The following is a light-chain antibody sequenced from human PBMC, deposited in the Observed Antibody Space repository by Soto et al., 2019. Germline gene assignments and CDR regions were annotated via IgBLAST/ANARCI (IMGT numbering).Light chain of an antibody. CDR1: QSVSSY. V-gene: IGKV3-11*01. J-gene: IGKJ4*01. Sequence: EVVWTQSPVTLSLSPGERAALCCRASQSVSSYLAWYQQKPGQAPRXLIYDASTRDTGIPTRFSGSGSGTDFTLTISNLEPEDFAVYYCQQRSNGLTFGGGTKVDI. CDR2: DAS. CDR3: QQRSNGLT.